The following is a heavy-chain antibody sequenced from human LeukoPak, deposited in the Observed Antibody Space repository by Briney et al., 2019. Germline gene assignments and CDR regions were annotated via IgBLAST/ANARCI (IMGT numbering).Heavy chain of an antibody. D-gene: IGHD3-16*02. CDR1: GYTFTGYY. Sequence: GASVKVSCKASGYTFTGYYMHWVRQAPGQGLEWMGWINPNSGGTNYAQKFQGRVTMTRDTSISTAYMELSRLRSDDTAVYYCAKDYRGDMITFGGVIDPYWGQGTLVTVSS. J-gene: IGHJ4*02. V-gene: IGHV1-2*02. CDR3: AKDYRGDMITFGGVIDPY. CDR2: INPNSGGT.